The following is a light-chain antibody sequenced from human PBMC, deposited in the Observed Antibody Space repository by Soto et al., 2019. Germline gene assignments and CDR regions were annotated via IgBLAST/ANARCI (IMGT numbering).Light chain of an antibody. J-gene: IGKJ5*01. CDR3: QRYDSLPPT. V-gene: IGKV1-33*01. CDR1: HDIKKY. CDR2: DAS. Sequence: DIQMTQSPSSLSASVGDRVTITCQASHDIKKYLNWFQEKPGKAPKLLIYDASNLQTGVPSRFSGSGSGTHFTFTISSLHPEDIATYYCQRYDSLPPTFGQGTRLDIK.